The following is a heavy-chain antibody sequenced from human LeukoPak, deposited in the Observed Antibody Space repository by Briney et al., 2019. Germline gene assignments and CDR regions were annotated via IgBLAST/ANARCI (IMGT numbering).Heavy chain of an antibody. D-gene: IGHD2-2*02. J-gene: IGHJ5*02. CDR3: ARDRGGYCSSTSCYTSTGWFDP. CDR2: IRAYNGNT. V-gene: IGHV1-18*01. Sequence: GASVKVSCKASGYTFTCYGISGVRQAPGQGLEWTGSIRAYNGNTHYAQKLQGRVTMTTDTSTSTAYMELRSLRSDDTAVYYCARDRGGYCSSTSCYTSTGWFDPWGQGTLVTVSS. CDR1: GYTFTCYG.